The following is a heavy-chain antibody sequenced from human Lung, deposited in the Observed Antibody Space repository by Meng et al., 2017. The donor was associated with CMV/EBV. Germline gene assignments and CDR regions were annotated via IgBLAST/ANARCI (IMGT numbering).Heavy chain of an antibody. J-gene: IGHJ6*02. CDR1: GFTFDDYA. CDR2: ISCNSGSI. V-gene: IGHV3-9*01. Sequence: GGSLRLXCAASGFTFDDYAMHWVRQAPGKGLEWVSCISCNSGSICYADSVKGRFTISRDNAKNSLYLQMNSLRAEDTALYYCAKNIRGRTYYYYGMDVWGQGTTVTVSS. CDR3: AKNIRGRTYYYYGMDV.